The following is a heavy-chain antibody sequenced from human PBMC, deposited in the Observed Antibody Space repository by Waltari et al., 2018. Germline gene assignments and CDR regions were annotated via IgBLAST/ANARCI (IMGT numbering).Heavy chain of an antibody. CDR1: GGSISSSSYY. D-gene: IGHD1-26*01. J-gene: IGHJ5*02. CDR3: ARARLIVGATAGWFDP. V-gene: IGHV4-39*07. Sequence: QLQLQESGPGLVKPSETLSLTCTVSGGSISSSSYYWGWIRQPPGKGLAWSGSIYYSGSTYDSQSLKVRGTISVDTSKNQFSLKLSSVTAADTAVYYCARARLIVGATAGWFDPWGQGTLVTVSS. CDR2: IYYSGST.